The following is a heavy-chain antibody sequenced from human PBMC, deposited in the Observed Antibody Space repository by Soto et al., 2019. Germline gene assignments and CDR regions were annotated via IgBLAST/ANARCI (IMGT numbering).Heavy chain of an antibody. J-gene: IGHJ6*03. Sequence: GGSLRLSCAASGFTFSSYAMHWVRQAPGKGLEYVSAISSNGGSTYYANSVKGRFTISRDNSKNTLYLQMGSLRAEDMAVYYCARPPLPYYYYYMDVWGKGTTVTVSS. CDR2: ISSNGGST. CDR1: GFTFSSYA. CDR3: ARPPLPYYYYYMDV. V-gene: IGHV3-64*01.